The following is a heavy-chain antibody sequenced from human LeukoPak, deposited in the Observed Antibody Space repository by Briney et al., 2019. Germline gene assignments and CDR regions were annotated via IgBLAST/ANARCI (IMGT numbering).Heavy chain of an antibody. Sequence: PSETLSLTCAVYGGSFSGYYWSWIRQPPGKGLEWIGEINHSGSTNYNPSLKSRVTISVDTSKNQFSLKLSSVTAADTAVYYCARDSNAFDIWGRGTVVTVSS. CDR2: INHSGST. CDR3: ARDSNAFDI. J-gene: IGHJ3*02. CDR1: GGSFSGYY. D-gene: IGHD2/OR15-2a*01. V-gene: IGHV4-34*01.